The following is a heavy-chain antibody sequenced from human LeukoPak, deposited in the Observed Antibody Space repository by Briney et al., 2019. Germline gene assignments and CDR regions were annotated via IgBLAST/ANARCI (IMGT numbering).Heavy chain of an antibody. CDR1: GGSISSGDYY. J-gene: IGHJ4*02. CDR3: ARAGSNYYFEFDY. V-gene: IGHV4-30-4*01. D-gene: IGHD3-10*01. Sequence: SETLSLTCTVSGGSISSGDYYWSWIRQPPGKGLEWIGYIYYSGSTYYNPSLKSRVTISVDTSKNQFSLKLNSVTAADTAVYYCARAGSNYYFEFDYWGQGTLVTVSS. CDR2: IYYSGST.